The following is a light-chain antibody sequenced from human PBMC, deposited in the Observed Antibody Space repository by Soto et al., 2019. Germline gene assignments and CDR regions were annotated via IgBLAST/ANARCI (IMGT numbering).Light chain of an antibody. V-gene: IGLV2-11*01. CDR1: SSDVGGHNY. Sequence: QSALTQPRSVSGSPGQSVTISCTGTSSDVGGHNYVSWYQHHPGKAPKLIIYDVTKRPSGVPDRFSGSKSGNTASLTVSGLQEEDEADYHCSSYAGTCNVIFGGETKLTVL. CDR2: DVT. CDR3: SSYAGTCNVI. J-gene: IGLJ2*01.